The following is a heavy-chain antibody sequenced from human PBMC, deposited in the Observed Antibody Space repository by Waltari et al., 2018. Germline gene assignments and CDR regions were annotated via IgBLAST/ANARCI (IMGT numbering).Heavy chain of an antibody. Sequence: QMQLVESGGGVVQPGRSLRLSCAASGFSFSNCNMHWVRQAPGQGLEWVAGISNDGSNKDYADSVKSRFTVSRENSKNTLYLQINSLRDDDTAVYYCVKYSGFDYFFDYWGQGTLVTDSS. V-gene: IGHV3-30*18. D-gene: IGHD5-12*01. J-gene: IGHJ4*02. CDR3: VKYSGFDYFFDY. CDR2: ISNDGSNK. CDR1: GFSFSNCN.